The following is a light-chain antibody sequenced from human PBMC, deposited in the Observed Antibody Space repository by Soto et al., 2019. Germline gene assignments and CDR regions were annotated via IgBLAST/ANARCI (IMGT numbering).Light chain of an antibody. V-gene: IGLV2-23*01. Sequence: QSALTQPANGSGSPGRPITITCTGTSSDVGSYNLVSWYQQHPGKAPKLMIYEGSKRPSGVSNRFSGSKSGNTASLTISGLQAEDEADYYCCSYAGSNYVFGTGTKVTVL. CDR3: CSYAGSNYV. CDR2: EGS. CDR1: SSDVGSYNL. J-gene: IGLJ1*01.